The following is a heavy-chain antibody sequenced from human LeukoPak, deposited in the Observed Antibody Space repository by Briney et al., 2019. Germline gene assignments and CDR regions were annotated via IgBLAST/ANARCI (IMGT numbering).Heavy chain of an antibody. CDR1: GGSISSYY. CDR3: ARGAGAGYNLQPFDY. V-gene: IGHV4-59*08. Sequence: SVTLSLTCTVSGGSISSYYWSWIRQPPGKGLEWIGYIYYSGSTKYNPSLESRVSISVDTSKNQFSLKLSSVTAADTAVYYCARGAGAGYNLQPFDYWGQGTLVTVSS. D-gene: IGHD5-24*01. J-gene: IGHJ4*02. CDR2: IYYSGST.